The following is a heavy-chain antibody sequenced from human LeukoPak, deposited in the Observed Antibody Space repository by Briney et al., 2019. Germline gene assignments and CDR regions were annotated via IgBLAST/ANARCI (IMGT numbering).Heavy chain of an antibody. V-gene: IGHV3-33*01. CDR3: ARGTIYYDSSGYLAY. J-gene: IGHJ4*02. CDR2: IWYDGSNK. CDR1: GFTFSSYG. Sequence: GRSLRLSCAASGFTFSSYGMHWVRQAPGKGLEWVAVIWYDGSNKYYADSVKGRFTISRDNPKNTLYLQMNSLRAEDTAVYYCARGTIYYDSSGYLAYWGQGTLVTVSS. D-gene: IGHD3-22*01.